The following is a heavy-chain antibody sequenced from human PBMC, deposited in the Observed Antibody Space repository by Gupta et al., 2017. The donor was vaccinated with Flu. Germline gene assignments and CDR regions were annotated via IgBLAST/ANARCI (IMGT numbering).Heavy chain of an antibody. D-gene: IGHD6-19*01. V-gene: IGHV3-9*01. CDR3: AKDIRSGQWLDPALDY. CDR1: GFTFDDYA. CDR2: ISWNSGSI. Sequence: EVQLVESGGGLVQPGRSLRLSCAASGFTFDDYAMHWVRQAPGKGLEWVSGISWNSGSIGYADSVKGRFTISRDNAKNSLYLQMNSLRAEDTALYYCAKDIRSGQWLDPALDYWGQGTLVTVSS. J-gene: IGHJ4*02.